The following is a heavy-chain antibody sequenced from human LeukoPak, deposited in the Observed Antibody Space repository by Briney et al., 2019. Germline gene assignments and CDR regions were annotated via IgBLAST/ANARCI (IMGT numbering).Heavy chain of an antibody. V-gene: IGHV4-34*01. CDR3: ARSLKAITFGGVSNPFDI. CDR2: INHSGST. Sequence: PSETLSLTCAVYGGSFSGYYWSWIRQPPGKGLEWIGEINHSGSTNYNPSFKSRVTISVDTSKNQFSLKLSSVTAADTAVYYCARSLKAITFGGVSNPFDIWGQGTMVTVSS. D-gene: IGHD3-16*01. CDR1: GGSFSGYY. J-gene: IGHJ3*02.